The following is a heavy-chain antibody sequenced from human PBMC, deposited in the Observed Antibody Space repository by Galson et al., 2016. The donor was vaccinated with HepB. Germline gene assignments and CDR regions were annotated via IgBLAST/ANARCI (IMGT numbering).Heavy chain of an antibody. CDR2: IYYSGST. CDR3: ARDPGRVGYSYGYSGGDYYYGMDV. CDR1: GGSVSSGSYY. J-gene: IGHJ6*02. Sequence: ETLSLTCTVSGGSVSSGSYYWSWIRQPPGKGLEWIGYIYYSGSTNYNPPLKSRFTITVDTSKNQFSLKLSSVTAADTAVYYCARDPGRVGYSYGYSGGDYYYGMDVWGQGTPVTVSS. D-gene: IGHD5-18*01. V-gene: IGHV4-61*01.